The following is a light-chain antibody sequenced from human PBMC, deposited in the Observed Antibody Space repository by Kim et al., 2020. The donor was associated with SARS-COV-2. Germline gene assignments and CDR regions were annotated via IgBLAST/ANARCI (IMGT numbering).Light chain of an antibody. V-gene: IGLV1-47*01. CDR2: RNN. CDR3: AAWDDSLSGYV. Sequence: GQRVTIYCSGSSSNIGSNYVYGYQQLPGTAPKLLIYRNNQRPSGVPDRFSGSKSGTSASLAISGLRSEDEADYYCAAWDDSLSGYVFGTGTKVTVL. CDR1: SSNIGSNY. J-gene: IGLJ1*01.